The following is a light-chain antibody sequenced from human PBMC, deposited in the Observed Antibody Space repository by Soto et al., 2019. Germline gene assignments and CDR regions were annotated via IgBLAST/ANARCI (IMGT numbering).Light chain of an antibody. J-gene: IGLJ1*01. CDR2: XXX. Sequence: QSALTQPPSASGSPGQSVTISCTGTSSGVGGYNYVSWYQQHPXXXXKLXXXXXXXXXXXVXXXXXXXXXXXXXSXXVSGLXAEDEADYYCSSYAGSNNVFGTGTKVTVL. V-gene: IGLV2-8*01. CDR1: SSGVGGYNY. CDR3: SSYAGSNNV.